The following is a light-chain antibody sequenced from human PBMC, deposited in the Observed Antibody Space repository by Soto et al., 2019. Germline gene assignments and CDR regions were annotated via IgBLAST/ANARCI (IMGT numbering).Light chain of an antibody. CDR2: DVS. CDR1: SSDVGGSDY. J-gene: IGLJ2*01. CDR3: TSYTSDNTLV. Sequence: QSALTQPASVSGSPGQSITISCTGTSSDVGGSDYVSWYQQHPGKAPKLMIFDVSNRPSGVSDRFSGSKSGDTASLAISGFQAEDEADYYCTSYTSDNTLVFGGGTKVTVL. V-gene: IGLV2-14*01.